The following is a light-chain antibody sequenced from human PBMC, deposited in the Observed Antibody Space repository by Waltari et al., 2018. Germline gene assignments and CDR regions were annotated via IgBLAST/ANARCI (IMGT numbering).Light chain of an antibody. Sequence: FMLTQPHSVSESPGKTITISCTGSGGTVATKDVQWFHPRPGSAPNMLSSDDGQRQSGVPERFSGSTDSSDNSASLTISGRKTEDEADYYCQCCDNNNVIFVGGTKLTVL. CDR1: GGTVATKD. V-gene: IGLV6-57*02. CDR3: QCCDNNNVI. CDR2: DDG. J-gene: IGLJ2*01.